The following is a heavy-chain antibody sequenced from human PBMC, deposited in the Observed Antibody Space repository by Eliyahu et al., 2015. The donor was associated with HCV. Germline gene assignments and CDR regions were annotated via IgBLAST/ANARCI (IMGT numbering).Heavy chain of an antibody. J-gene: IGHJ5*02. CDR2: IYHSGST. CDR1: GYSISSGYY. V-gene: IGHV4-38-2*02. Sequence: QVQLQESGPGLVKPSETLSLTCTVSGYSISSGYYLGWIRQPPGKGLEWIGSIYHSGSTYYNPSLKSRLTISVDTSKNQFSLKLSSVTAADTAVYYCARALRFLEWLLFTEDGMNWFDPWGQGTLVTVSS. D-gene: IGHD3-3*01. CDR3: ARALRFLEWLLFTEDGMNWFDP.